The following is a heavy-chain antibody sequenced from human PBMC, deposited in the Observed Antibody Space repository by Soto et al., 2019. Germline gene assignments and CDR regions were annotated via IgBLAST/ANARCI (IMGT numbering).Heavy chain of an antibody. Sequence: QVQLAQSGAEVKKPGSSVKVSCKASGGTFSSYAISWVRQAPGQGLEWMGGIIPIFGTANYAQKFHGRVTITADESTSTAYMELSSLRSEDTAVYYCARPRITMVRGGNWYFDLWGRGTLVTVSS. CDR3: ARPRITMVRGGNWYFDL. J-gene: IGHJ2*01. V-gene: IGHV1-69*12. CDR1: GGTFSSYA. D-gene: IGHD3-10*01. CDR2: IIPIFGTA.